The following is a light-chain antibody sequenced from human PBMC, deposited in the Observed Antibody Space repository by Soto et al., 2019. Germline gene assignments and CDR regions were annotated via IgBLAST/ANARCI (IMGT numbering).Light chain of an antibody. J-gene: IGKJ1*01. Sequence: EIVLTQSPGTLSLSPGERATLSCRASQSVSNNYLAWYQQKPGQAPRLLIYAASTRDTGIPARFSGSGSGTEFTLTISSLQSEDIAVYVCHHYFNWPRTVGPGTKVDIK. CDR2: AAS. CDR3: HHYFNWPRT. V-gene: IGKV3-15*01. CDR1: QSVSNN.